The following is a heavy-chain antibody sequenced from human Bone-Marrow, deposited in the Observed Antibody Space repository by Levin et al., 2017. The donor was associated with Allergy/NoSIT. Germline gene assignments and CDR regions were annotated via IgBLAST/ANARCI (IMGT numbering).Heavy chain of an antibody. J-gene: IGHJ6*03. Sequence: SETLSLTCTVSGGSISSGTHYWGWIRQPPGKGLEWIVTISESGTTKYNPSLKSRVTISVDTSKNQFSLQLNSVTAADTAVYFCAREYYMDVWGKGTTVTVSS. CDR3: AREYYMDV. CDR1: GGSISSGTHY. V-gene: IGHV4-39*07. CDR2: ISESGTT.